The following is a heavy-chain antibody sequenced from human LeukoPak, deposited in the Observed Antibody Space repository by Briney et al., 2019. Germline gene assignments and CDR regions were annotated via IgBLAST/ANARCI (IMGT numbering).Heavy chain of an antibody. CDR1: GFTFSSYA. V-gene: IGHV3-30-3*01. CDR2: ISYDGSNK. Sequence: GGSLRLSCAASGFTFSSYAMHWVRQAPGKGLEWVAVISYDGSNKYYADSVKGRFTISRDNSKNTLYLQMNSLRAEDTAVYYCAKVPPGIAVAGTLLSIYWGQGTLVTVSS. D-gene: IGHD6-19*01. J-gene: IGHJ4*02. CDR3: AKVPPGIAVAGTLLSIY.